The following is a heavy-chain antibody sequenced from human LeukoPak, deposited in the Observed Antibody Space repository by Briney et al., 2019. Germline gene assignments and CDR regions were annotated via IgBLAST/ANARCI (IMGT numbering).Heavy chain of an antibody. CDR1: GGSISSSSYY. Sequence: PSETLSLTCTVSGGSISSSSYYWNWMRQPPGKGLEWIGYIYYSGRTNYNPSLKSRVSISVDTSKNQFSLKLSSVTAADTAVYYCARDFRGSVDAFDIWGQGTMVAVSS. V-gene: IGHV4-61*01. CDR3: ARDFRGSVDAFDI. CDR2: IYYSGRT. J-gene: IGHJ3*02.